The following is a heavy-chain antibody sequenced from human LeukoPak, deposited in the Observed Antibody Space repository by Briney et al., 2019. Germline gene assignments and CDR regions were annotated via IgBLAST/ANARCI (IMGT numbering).Heavy chain of an antibody. V-gene: IGHV4-61*02. CDR1: GGSISSGSYY. CDR3: ARHLTTAGGDTALGYFDY. CDR2: IHTSGST. Sequence: SETLSLTCTVSGGSISSGSYYWSWIRQPAGKGLEWIGRIHTSGSTNYNPSLKSRVTISVDTSKNQFSLKLSSVTAADTAVYYCARHLTTAGGDTALGYFDYWGQGTLVTVSS. J-gene: IGHJ4*02. D-gene: IGHD5-18*01.